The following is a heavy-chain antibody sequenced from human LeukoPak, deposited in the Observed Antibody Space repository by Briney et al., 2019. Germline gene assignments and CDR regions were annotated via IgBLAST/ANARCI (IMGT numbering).Heavy chain of an antibody. D-gene: IGHD3-3*01. CDR1: GGSISSYY. J-gene: IGHJ5*02. CDR3: ASSHYDFWSGLKPNWFDH. V-gene: IGHV4-59*01. CDR2: IYYSGST. Sequence: SETLSLTCTVSGGSISSYYWSWIRQPPGKGLEWIGYIYYSGSTNYNPSLKSRVTISVDTSKNQFSLKLSSVTAADTAVYYCASSHYDFWSGLKPNWFDHWGQGTLVTVSS.